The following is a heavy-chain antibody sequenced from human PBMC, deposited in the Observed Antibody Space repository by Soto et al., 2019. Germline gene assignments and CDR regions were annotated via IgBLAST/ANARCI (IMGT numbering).Heavy chain of an antibody. J-gene: IGHJ4*02. CDR3: AHSPWGAAPDY. V-gene: IGHV2-5*01. D-gene: IGHD6-6*01. Sequence: QITLKESGPTLVKPTQTLTLTCSLSGFSLSARGVGVSWIRQPPGKALEWLAIIYWNDDKRYRPSQKNRLTVTKDTSKNQVVLTMTNMDPVDTARYYCAHSPWGAAPDYWGQGTLVTVSS. CDR2: IYWNDDK. CDR1: GFSLSARGVG.